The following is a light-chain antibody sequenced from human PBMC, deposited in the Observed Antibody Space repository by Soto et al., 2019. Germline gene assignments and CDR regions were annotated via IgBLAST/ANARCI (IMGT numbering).Light chain of an antibody. V-gene: IGKV2-28*01. CDR1: QSLLNSNGYNY. J-gene: IGKJ4*01. CDR2: LGS. CDR3: MQTLQAPLT. Sequence: DIVLTQSPLSLPVTPGEPASISCRSSQSLLNSNGYNYLDWYLQKPGQSPQLLIFLGSNRASGVPGRFSGSASGTDFTLKISGVQAEDVGIYYCMQTLQAPLTFGGGTKEEIQ.